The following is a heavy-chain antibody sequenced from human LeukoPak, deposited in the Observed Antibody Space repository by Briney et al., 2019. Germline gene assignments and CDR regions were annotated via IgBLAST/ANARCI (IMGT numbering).Heavy chain of an antibody. CDR3: ASGHYYDSSGYYGLGY. Sequence: SQTLSLTCTVSGGSISSGSYYWSWIRQPAGKGLEWIGRIYTSGSTNYNPSLKSRVTISVDTSKSQFSLKLSSVTAADTAVYYCASGHYYDSSGYYGLGYWGQETLVTVSS. D-gene: IGHD3-22*01. CDR1: GGSISSGSYY. V-gene: IGHV4-61*02. J-gene: IGHJ4*02. CDR2: IYTSGST.